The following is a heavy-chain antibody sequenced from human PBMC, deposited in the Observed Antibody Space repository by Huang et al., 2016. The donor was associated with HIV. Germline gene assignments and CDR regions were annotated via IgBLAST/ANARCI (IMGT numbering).Heavy chain of an antibody. Sequence: EVQLAQSGPEVKKPGESLKISCKGSGFSFTNYWIGWVRQMPGTGLEWMVIIYPGDSDTKYSPSFQGQVTISADKSISTAYLQWSSLKASDTAMYYCVRSTSGYYYRTDYWGQGTLVTVSS. CDR3: VRSTSGYYYRTDY. CDR1: GFSFTNYW. CDR2: IYPGDSDT. D-gene: IGHD3-22*01. J-gene: IGHJ4*02. V-gene: IGHV5-51*01.